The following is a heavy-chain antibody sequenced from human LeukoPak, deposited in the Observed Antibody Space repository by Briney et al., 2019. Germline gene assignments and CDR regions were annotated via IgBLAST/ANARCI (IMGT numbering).Heavy chain of an antibody. J-gene: IGHJ3*02. D-gene: IGHD1-26*01. Sequence: SETLSLTCTVSGGSISSSSYYWGWIRQPPGKGLEWIGSIYYSGSTYYNPSLKSRVTISVDTSKNQFSLKLSSVTAADTAVYYCARMGNRELPLAHDAFDIWGQGTVVTVSS. CDR3: ARMGNRELPLAHDAFDI. CDR2: IYYSGST. V-gene: IGHV4-39*07. CDR1: GGSISSSSYY.